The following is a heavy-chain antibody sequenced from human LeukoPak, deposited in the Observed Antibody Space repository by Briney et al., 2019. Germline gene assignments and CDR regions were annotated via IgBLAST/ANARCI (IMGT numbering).Heavy chain of an antibody. V-gene: IGHV4-34*01. CDR1: GGSISSYY. CDR2: INHSGST. Sequence: SETLSLTCTVSGGSISSYYWSWIRQPPGKGLEWIGEINHSGSTNYNPSLKSRVTISVDTSKNQFSLKLSSVTAADTAVYYCARESPRIGSSSMLSYYYYYMDVWGKGTTVTVSS. CDR3: ARESPRIGSSSMLSYYYYYMDV. D-gene: IGHD6-6*01. J-gene: IGHJ6*03.